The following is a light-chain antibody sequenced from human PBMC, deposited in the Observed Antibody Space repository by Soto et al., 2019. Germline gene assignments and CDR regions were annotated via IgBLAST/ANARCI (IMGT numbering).Light chain of an antibody. CDR1: ESIDSW. V-gene: IGKV1-5*03. J-gene: IGKJ1*01. CDR2: KAS. Sequence: DIQLTQSPSTLSASVRDRVNITCRASESIDSWLAWHQQKPGRAPKLLISKASSLESGVPSRFSGSGFGTEFTLTISSLQPDDFATYYCQQYNSYRAFGQGTKV. CDR3: QQYNSYRA.